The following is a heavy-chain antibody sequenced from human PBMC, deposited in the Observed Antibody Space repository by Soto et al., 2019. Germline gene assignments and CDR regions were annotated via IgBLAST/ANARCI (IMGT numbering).Heavy chain of an antibody. CDR2: ISAYNGNT. CDR3: ARDHPTYCSGGSCRRRDAFDI. J-gene: IGHJ3*02. D-gene: IGHD2-15*01. CDR1: GYTFTSYG. Sequence: ASVKVSCKASGYTFTSYGISWVRQAPGQGLEWMGWISAYNGNTNYAQKLQGRVTMTPDTSTGTAYMELRGLRSDDTAVYYCARDHPTYCSGGSCRRRDAFDIWGQGTMVTVSS. V-gene: IGHV1-18*01.